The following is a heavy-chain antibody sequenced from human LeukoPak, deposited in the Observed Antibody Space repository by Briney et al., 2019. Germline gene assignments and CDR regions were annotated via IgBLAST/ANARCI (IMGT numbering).Heavy chain of an antibody. CDR1: GGSFSGYY. CDR2: INHSGST. D-gene: IGHD3-10*01. J-gene: IGHJ4*02. CDR3: ARRPYYGSGSYVPFDY. V-gene: IGHV4-34*01. Sequence: SETLSLTCAVYGGSFSGYYWSWIRQPPGKGLEWSGEINHSGSTNYNPSLKSRVTISVDTSKNQFSLKLSSVTAADTAVYYCARRPYYGSGSYVPFDYWGQGTLVTVSS.